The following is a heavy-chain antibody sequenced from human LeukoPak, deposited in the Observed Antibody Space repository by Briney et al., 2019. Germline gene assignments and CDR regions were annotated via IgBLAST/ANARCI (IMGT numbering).Heavy chain of an antibody. D-gene: IGHD2-2*02. CDR2: IIPIFGTA. V-gene: IGHV1-69*13. CDR1: GGTFSSYA. CDR3: ARGDIVVVPAAIENYYYMDV. J-gene: IGHJ6*03. Sequence: SVKVSCKASGGTFSSYAISWVRQAPGQGLEWMGGIIPIFGTANYAQKFQGRVTITADESTSTAYMELSSLRSEDTAAYYCARGDIVVVPAAIENYYYMDVWGKGTTVTVSS.